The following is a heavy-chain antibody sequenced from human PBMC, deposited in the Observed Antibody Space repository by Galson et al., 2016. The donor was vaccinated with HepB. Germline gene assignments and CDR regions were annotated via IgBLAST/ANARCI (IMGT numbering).Heavy chain of an antibody. CDR1: GFSLSTSGMC. V-gene: IGHV2-70*01. J-gene: IGHJ4*02. Sequence: PALVKPTQTLSLTCTFSGFSLSTSGMCVSWIRQPPGKAPEWLALLDWDDDKHYRASVKTRVTISKDTSKNQVVLTMTNMDPVDTATYYRARSKGGAPFYFDYWGQGILVTVSS. CDR2: LDWDDDK. D-gene: IGHD3-16*01. CDR3: ARSKGGAPFYFDY.